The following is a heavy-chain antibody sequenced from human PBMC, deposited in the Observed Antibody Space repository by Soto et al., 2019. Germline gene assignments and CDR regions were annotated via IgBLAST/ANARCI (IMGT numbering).Heavy chain of an antibody. V-gene: IGHV5-51*01. D-gene: IGHD6-19*01. CDR3: ARPVYSSGWYASDDHYFDS. CDR1: GYGITSYW. Sequence: GESLKISCKGSGYGITSYWIVWVRPMPGKGLEWMGIIYPGDSDTRYSPSFQGQVTISADKSISTAYLQWSSLKASDTAMYYCARPVYSSGWYASDDHYFDSWGQGALVTVSS. J-gene: IGHJ4*02. CDR2: IYPGDSDT.